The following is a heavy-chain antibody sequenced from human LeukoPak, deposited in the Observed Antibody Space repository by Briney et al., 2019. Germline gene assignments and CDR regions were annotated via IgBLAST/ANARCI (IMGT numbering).Heavy chain of an antibody. V-gene: IGHV1-69*04. CDR2: IIPIFGIA. CDR3: ARDIVVVPAAIQKYYYGMDV. D-gene: IGHD2-2*01. CDR1: GGTFSSYA. Sequence: GASVKVSCKASGGTFSSYAISWVRQAPGQGLEWMGRIIPIFGIANYAQKFQGRVTITADKSTSTAYMELSSLRSEDTAVYYCARDIVVVPAAIQKYYYGMDVWGQRTTVTVSS. J-gene: IGHJ6*02.